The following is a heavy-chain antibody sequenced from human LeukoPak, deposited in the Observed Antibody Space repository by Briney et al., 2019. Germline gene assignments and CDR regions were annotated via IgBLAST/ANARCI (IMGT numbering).Heavy chain of an antibody. CDR3: AKGVSSSWFNDAFDI. Sequence: GGSLRLSCVASGFTFSRHDMNWVRQAPGKGLEWVAVISYDGSNKYYADSVKGRFTISRDNSKNTLYLQMNSLRTEDTAVYYCAKGVSSSWFNDAFDIWGQGTMVTVSS. D-gene: IGHD6-13*01. J-gene: IGHJ3*02. CDR1: GFTFSRHD. V-gene: IGHV3-30*18. CDR2: ISYDGSNK.